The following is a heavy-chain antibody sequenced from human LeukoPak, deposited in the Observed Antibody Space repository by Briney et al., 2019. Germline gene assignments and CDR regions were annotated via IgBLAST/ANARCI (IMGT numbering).Heavy chain of an antibody. CDR3: ARGSGGYDSSDGYFDY. CDR2: ISGSGGST. D-gene: IGHD3-22*01. J-gene: IGHJ4*02. CDR1: GFTFSSYA. V-gene: IGHV3-20*04. Sequence: RPGGSLRLSCAASGFTFSSYAMSWVRQAPGKGLEWVSAISGSGGSTGYADSVKGRFTISRDNAENSLYLQMNSLRAEDTALYYCARGSGGYDSSDGYFDYWGQGTLVTVSS.